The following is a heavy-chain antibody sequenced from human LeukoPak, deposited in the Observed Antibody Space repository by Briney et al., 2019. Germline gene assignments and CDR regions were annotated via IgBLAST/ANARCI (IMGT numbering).Heavy chain of an antibody. V-gene: IGHV3-66*01. CDR2: IYTGGST. CDR1: GFTVSSNY. Sequence: GGSLRLSCAASGFTVSSNYMSWVRQAPGKGLEWVSVIYTGGSTYYADSVKGRFTISRDNSKNTLYLQMNSLRAEDTAVYYCAKGAENCTNGVCYTHDDYWGQGTLVTVSS. D-gene: IGHD2-8*01. CDR3: AKGAENCTNGVCYTHDDY. J-gene: IGHJ4*02.